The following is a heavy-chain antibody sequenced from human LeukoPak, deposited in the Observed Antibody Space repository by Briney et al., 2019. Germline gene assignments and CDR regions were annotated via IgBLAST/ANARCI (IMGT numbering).Heavy chain of an antibody. CDR2: ISGSGTAT. CDR1: GFTFSSYA. Sequence: QPGGSRRLSCAASGFTFSSYAMSWVRQAPGKGLQWVSAISGSGTATYYADSVKGRFTISRDNSKNTLYLQMNSLRAEDTAVYYCAKPLSAASGTDFDYWGQGTLVTVSS. J-gene: IGHJ4*02. D-gene: IGHD6-13*01. V-gene: IGHV3-23*01. CDR3: AKPLSAASGTDFDY.